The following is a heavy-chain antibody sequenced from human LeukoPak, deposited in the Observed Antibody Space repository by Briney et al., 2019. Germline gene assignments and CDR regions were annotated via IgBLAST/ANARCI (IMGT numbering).Heavy chain of an antibody. CDR3: ARVSTTVTRAEYFQH. V-gene: IGHV4-59*01. J-gene: IGHJ1*01. Sequence: SETLSLTCTVSGGSLSSYYWSWIRQPPGKGLEWIGYIYYSGSTNYNPSLKSRVTISVDTSKNQFSLKLSSVTAADTAVYYCARVSTTVTRAEYFQHWGQGTLVTVSS. CDR1: GGSLSSYY. CDR2: IYYSGST. D-gene: IGHD4-17*01.